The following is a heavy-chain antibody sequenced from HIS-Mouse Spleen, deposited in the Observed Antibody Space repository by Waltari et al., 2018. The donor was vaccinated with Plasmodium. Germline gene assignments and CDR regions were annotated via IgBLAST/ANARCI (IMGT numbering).Heavy chain of an antibody. J-gene: IGHJ4*02. CDR2: ISYDGSNK. Sequence: QVQLVGSGGGVVQPGRALRLSCAASGFTFSSYGMHRVRQAPGKGLEWVAVISYDGSNKYYADSVKGRFTISRDNSKNTLYLQMNSLRAEDTAVYYCAKAQGVINFDYWGQGTLVTVSS. CDR3: AKAQGVINFDY. CDR1: GFTFSSYG. V-gene: IGHV3-30*18. D-gene: IGHD3-16*01.